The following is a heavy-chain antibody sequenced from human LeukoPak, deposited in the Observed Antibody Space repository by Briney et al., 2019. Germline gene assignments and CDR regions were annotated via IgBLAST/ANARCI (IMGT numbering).Heavy chain of an antibody. CDR1: GFTFSSYA. J-gene: IGHJ1*01. Sequence: GGSLRLSCAASGFTFSSYAMHWVRQAPGKGLEWVAVISYDGSNKYYADSVKGRFTISRDNSKNTLYPQMNSLRAEDTAVYYCAKEIRGYCSGGSCYSLRYFQHWGQGTLVTVSS. V-gene: IGHV3-30*04. D-gene: IGHD2-15*01. CDR2: ISYDGSNK. CDR3: AKEIRGYCSGGSCYSLRYFQH.